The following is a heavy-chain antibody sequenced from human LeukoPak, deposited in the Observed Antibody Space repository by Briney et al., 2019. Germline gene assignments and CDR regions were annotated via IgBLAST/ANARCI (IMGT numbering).Heavy chain of an antibody. V-gene: IGHV1-69*06. D-gene: IGHD6-6*01. CDR1: GGTFSRYA. J-gene: IGHJ3*02. CDR3: ATAQGRSSDAFDI. Sequence: GASVKVSCKASGGTFSRYAISWVRQAPGQGLEWMGGIIPIFGTANYAQKFQGRVTMTEDTSTDTAYMELSSLRSEDTAVYYCATAQGRSSDAFDIWGQGTMVTVSS. CDR2: IIPIFGTA.